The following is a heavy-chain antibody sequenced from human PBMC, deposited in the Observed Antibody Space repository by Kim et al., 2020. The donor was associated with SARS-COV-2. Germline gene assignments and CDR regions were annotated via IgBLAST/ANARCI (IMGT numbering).Heavy chain of an antibody. Sequence: GGSLRLSCEGSGFIFSHYWMHWVRQAPGKGLEWVSRISSDGSFTGYADSMKGRFTISRDNAKNTLYLQMNSLRAEDTAVYYCAHVGFDWLLCLWGQGTPVTVSS. V-gene: IGHV3-74*01. CDR1: GFIFSHYW. D-gene: IGHD3-9*01. CDR2: ISSDGSFT. CDR3: AHVGFDWLLCL. J-gene: IGHJ1*01.